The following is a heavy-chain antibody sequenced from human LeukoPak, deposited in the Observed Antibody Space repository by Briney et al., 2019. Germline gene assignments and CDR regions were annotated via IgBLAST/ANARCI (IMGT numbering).Heavy chain of an antibody. CDR3: AKDLYGFSGSYQGNIDY. D-gene: IGHD1-26*01. J-gene: IGHJ4*02. CDR1: GFTFSSYA. CDR2: ISYDGSNK. Sequence: PGGSLRLSCAASGFTFSSYAMHWVRQAPGKGLEWVAVISYDGSNKYYADSVKGRFTISRDNSKNTLYLQMNSLRAEDTAVYYCAKDLYGFSGSYQGNIDYWGQGTLVTVSS. V-gene: IGHV3-30-3*01.